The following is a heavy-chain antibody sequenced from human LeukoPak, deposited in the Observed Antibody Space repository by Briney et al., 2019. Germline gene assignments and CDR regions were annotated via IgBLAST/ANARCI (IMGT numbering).Heavy chain of an antibody. CDR2: ISSSSSYI. Sequence: GGSLRLSCAASGFTFSSYSMNWVRQAPGKGLEWVSSISSSSSYIYYADSVKGRFTISRDNAKNSLYLQMNSLRAEDTAVYYCASLPTVTTYDAFDIWGQGTMVTISS. J-gene: IGHJ3*02. D-gene: IGHD4-17*01. CDR3: ASLPTVTTYDAFDI. V-gene: IGHV3-21*03. CDR1: GFTFSSYS.